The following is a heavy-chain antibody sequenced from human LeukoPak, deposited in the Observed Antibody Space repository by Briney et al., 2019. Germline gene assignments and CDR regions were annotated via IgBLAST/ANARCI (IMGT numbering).Heavy chain of an antibody. J-gene: IGHJ4*02. V-gene: IGHV3-7*01. CDR3: ARGSSVTANNFDY. CDR1: GFTFRSYS. D-gene: IGHD4-11*01. CDR2: IKQDESEK. Sequence: GGSLRLSCAASGFTFRSYSMNWVRQAPGKGLEWVANIKQDESEKYYVDSVKGRFTISRDNAKNSLYLQMNSLRAEDTAVYYCARGSSVTANNFDYWGQGTLVTVSS.